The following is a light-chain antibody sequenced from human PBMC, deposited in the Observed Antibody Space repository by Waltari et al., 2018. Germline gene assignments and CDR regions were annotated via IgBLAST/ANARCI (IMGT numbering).Light chain of an antibody. CDR1: QSVSSY. CDR3: QQRSNWPPTLT. CDR2: DAS. V-gene: IGKV3-11*01. J-gene: IGKJ4*01. Sequence: EIVLTQSPATLSLSPGERATLSCRASQSVSSYLAWYQQKPGQAPSLLIYDASNRATGIPARFSGSGSWTDFTLTISSLEPEDFAVYYCQQRSNWPPTLTFGGGTKVEIK.